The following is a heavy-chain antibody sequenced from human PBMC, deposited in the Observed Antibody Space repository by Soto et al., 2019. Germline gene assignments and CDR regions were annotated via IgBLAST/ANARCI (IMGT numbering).Heavy chain of an antibody. CDR2: IYPGDSDT. V-gene: IGHV5-51*01. CDR1: GYSFTSYW. Sequence: PGESLKISCKGSGYSFTSYWNGWVRQMPGKGLEWMGIIYPGDSDTRYSPSFQGQVTISADKSISTAYLQWSSLKASDTAMYYCARRGYYYDSSATNEGAFDIWGQGTMVTVSS. J-gene: IGHJ3*02. CDR3: ARRGYYYDSSATNEGAFDI. D-gene: IGHD3-22*01.